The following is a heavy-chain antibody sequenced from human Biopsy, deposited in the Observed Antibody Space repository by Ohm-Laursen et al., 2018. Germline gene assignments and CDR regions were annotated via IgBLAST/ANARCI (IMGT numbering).Heavy chain of an antibody. CDR2: ISETSSHI. CDR1: VFSVSSYD. Sequence: SLRPSCASSVFSVSSYDMNWVRQAPGKGLEWISYISETSSHIYDADSARGRFTVARDIAKNSLYLQVNSLRVEDTAVYYCARDSSRRAREGGMDVWGQGTTVTVSS. D-gene: IGHD6-6*01. J-gene: IGHJ6*02. CDR3: ARDSSRRAREGGMDV. V-gene: IGHV3-21*01.